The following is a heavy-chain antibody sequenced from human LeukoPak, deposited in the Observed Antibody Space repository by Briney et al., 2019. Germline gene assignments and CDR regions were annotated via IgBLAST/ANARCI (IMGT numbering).Heavy chain of an antibody. J-gene: IGHJ4*02. CDR1: GGSISSYY. CDR2: IYYSGST. D-gene: IGHD5-18*01. Sequence: PSETLSLTCTVSGGSISSYYWSWIRQPPGKGLEWIGYIYYSGSTNYNPSLKSRVTISVDTSKNQFSLKLSSVTAADTAVYYCARCGYSYAVDYWGQGTLVTVSS. V-gene: IGHV4-59*01. CDR3: ARCGYSYAVDY.